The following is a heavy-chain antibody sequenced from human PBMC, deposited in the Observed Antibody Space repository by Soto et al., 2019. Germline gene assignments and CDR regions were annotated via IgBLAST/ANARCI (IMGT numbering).Heavy chain of an antibody. CDR3: ARGIFRPYIVVVVAASYYYYGMDV. V-gene: IGHV3-30-3*01. J-gene: IGHJ6*02. Sequence: GGSLRLSCAASGFTFSSYAMHWVRQAPGKGLEWVAVISYDGSNKYYADSVKGRLTISRDNSKNTLYLQMNSLRAQDTAVYYCARGIFRPYIVVVVAASYYYYGMDVWGQGTTVTVSS. D-gene: IGHD2-15*01. CDR2: ISYDGSNK. CDR1: GFTFSSYA.